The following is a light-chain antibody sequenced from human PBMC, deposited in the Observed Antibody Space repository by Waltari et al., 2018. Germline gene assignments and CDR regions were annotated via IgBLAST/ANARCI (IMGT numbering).Light chain of an antibody. CDR3: CSYAGNYIWV. CDR2: DVS. Sequence: QSVLTQPASVSGSPGQSVTISCTGASSAIGRYDIVSWYQQHPGNAPKLIICDVSKRPSGVSDRFSGSKSGDTASLTISGLQFEDEADYYCCSYAGNYIWVFGGGTRLTVL. V-gene: IGLV2-23*02. CDR1: SSAIGRYDI. J-gene: IGLJ3*02.